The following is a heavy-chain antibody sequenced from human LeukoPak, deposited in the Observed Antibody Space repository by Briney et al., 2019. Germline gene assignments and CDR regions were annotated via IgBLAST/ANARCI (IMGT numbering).Heavy chain of an antibody. V-gene: IGHV1-69*05. Sequence: SVKVSCKASGGTFSSYAISWLRLAPGQGLEWMGRIIPIFGTANYAQKFQGRVTITTDESTSTAYMELSSLRSEDTAVYYCARGYDFWSGSNWFDPWGQGTLVTVSS. CDR3: ARGYDFWSGSNWFDP. J-gene: IGHJ5*02. CDR2: IIPIFGTA. CDR1: GGTFSSYA. D-gene: IGHD3-3*01.